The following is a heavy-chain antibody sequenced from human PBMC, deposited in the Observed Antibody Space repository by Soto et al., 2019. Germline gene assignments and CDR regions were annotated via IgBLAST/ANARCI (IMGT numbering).Heavy chain of an antibody. CDR3: ARDSSWYELDY. CDR1: GFTFSSYS. V-gene: IGHV3-21*01. J-gene: IGHJ4*02. CDR2: ISSSSSYV. Sequence: PGGSLRLSCAASGFTFSSYSMNWVRQAPGKGLEWVSSISSSSSYVYYADSVRGRFTISRDNAKNSLYLQMNSLRAEDTAVYYCARDSSWYELDYWGQGTLVTVS. D-gene: IGHD6-13*01.